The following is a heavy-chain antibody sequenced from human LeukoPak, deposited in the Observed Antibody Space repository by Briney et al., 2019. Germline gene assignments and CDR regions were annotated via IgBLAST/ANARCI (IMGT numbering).Heavy chain of an antibody. CDR1: GFNFSPYG. Sequence: PGGPLRLFCAASGFNFSPYGMSWTRQAPGEGLEWVAGISGSGSDTYYADSVKGRFTISRDNFKNTVDLQMNSLRADDTAVYYCAKLGTYFYFDFWGRGTLVTVSS. CDR3: AKLGTYFYFDF. D-gene: IGHD7-27*01. CDR2: ISGSGSDT. V-gene: IGHV3-23*01. J-gene: IGHJ2*01.